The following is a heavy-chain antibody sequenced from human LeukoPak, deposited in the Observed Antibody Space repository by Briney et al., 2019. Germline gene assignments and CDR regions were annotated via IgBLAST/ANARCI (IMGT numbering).Heavy chain of an antibody. J-gene: IGHJ4*02. D-gene: IGHD2-15*01. CDR2: IYHSGST. V-gene: IGHV4-30-2*01. Sequence: PSEALSLTCAVSGGSISSGGYSCSWIRQPPGQGLEWIGYIYHSGSTYYNPSLKSRVTISVDRSKNQFSLKLSSVTAADTAVYYCARGGGYCSGGSCYSGIFDYWGQGTLVTASS. CDR3: ARGGGYCSGGSCYSGIFDY. CDR1: GGSISSGGYS.